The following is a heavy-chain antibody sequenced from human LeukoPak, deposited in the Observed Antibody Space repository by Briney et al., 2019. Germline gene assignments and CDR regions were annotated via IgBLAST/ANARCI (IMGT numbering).Heavy chain of an antibody. CDR3: ARGSPFSYYFDY. V-gene: IGHV3-23*01. D-gene: IGHD3-3*01. CDR2: ISTSGDTT. CDR1: GFTFSTYA. Sequence: GESLRLSCAASGFTFSTYAMHWVRQAPGKGLEWVSIISTSGDTTYYAGSVKGRFTISRDNSKNTLFLQMSSLRAEDTAVYYCARGSPFSYYFDYWGQGTLVTVSS. J-gene: IGHJ4*02.